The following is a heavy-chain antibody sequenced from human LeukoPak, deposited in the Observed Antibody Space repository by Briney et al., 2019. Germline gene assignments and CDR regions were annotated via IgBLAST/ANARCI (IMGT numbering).Heavy chain of an antibody. D-gene: IGHD3-9*01. V-gene: IGHV3-7*01. CDR2: IKQDGSEK. J-gene: IGHJ6*03. CDR3: ARDVPSLRYFDWLPSYYYYYMDV. Sequence: GGSLRLSCAASGFTFSSYWMSWVRQAPGKGVEGVANIKQDGSEKYYVDSVKGRFTISRDNAKNSLYLQMNSLRAEDTAVYYCARDVPSLRYFDWLPSYYYYYMDVWGKGTTVTVSS. CDR1: GFTFSSYW.